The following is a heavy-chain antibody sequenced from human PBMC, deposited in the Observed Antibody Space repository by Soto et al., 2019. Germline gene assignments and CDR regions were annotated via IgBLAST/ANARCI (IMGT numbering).Heavy chain of an antibody. D-gene: IGHD2-8*02. V-gene: IGHV3-30*18. J-gene: IGHJ6*02. Sequence: QVQLVESGGGVVQPGRSLRLSCAASGFTFSSYGMHWVRQAPGKGLEWVAVISYDGSNKYYADSVKGRFTISRDNSKNTLYLQMNSLRAEDTAVYYCAKDSGYYGTDVWGQGTTVTVSS. CDR2: ISYDGSNK. CDR1: GFTFSSYG. CDR3: AKDSGYYGTDV.